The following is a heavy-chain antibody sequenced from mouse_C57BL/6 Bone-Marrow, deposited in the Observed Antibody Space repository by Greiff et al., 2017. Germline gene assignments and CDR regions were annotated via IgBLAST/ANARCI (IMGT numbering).Heavy chain of an antibody. CDR3: ARSIYYGSSYDYAMDY. D-gene: IGHD1-1*01. CDR2: ISSGSSTI. Sequence: EVKLMESGGGLVKPGGSLKLSCAASGFTFSDYGMHWVRQAPEKGLEWVAYISSGSSTIYYADTVKGRLTISRDNAKNTLFRQMTSLRSEDTAMYYCARSIYYGSSYDYAMDYWGQGTSVTVSS. CDR1: GFTFSDYG. J-gene: IGHJ4*01. V-gene: IGHV5-17*01.